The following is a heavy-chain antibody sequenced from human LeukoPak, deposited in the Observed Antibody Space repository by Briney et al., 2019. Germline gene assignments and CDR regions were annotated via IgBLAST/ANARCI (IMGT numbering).Heavy chain of an antibody. CDR3: ARGLYGDYDLDYFDY. CDR1: GGSLSSGDYY. V-gene: IGHV4-30-4*01. D-gene: IGHD4-17*01. CDR2: IYYSGST. Sequence: SETLSLTCPVSGGSLSSGDYYWSWIRQPPGKGLEWIGYIYYSGSTYYNPSLKSRVTISVDTSKNQFSLKLSSVTAADTAVYYCARGLYGDYDLDYFDYWGQGTLVTVSS. J-gene: IGHJ4*02.